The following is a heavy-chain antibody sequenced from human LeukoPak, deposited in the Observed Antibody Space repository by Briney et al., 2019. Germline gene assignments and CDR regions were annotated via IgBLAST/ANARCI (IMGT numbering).Heavy chain of an antibody. CDR3: AKLIAVIAGAIDY. J-gene: IGHJ4*02. Sequence: GGSLRLSCAASGFIFRSYEMNWVRQAPGKGLEWVSSISPSGGTTYYADAVKGRFTMSRDNSKKTVYVEMSSLRADDTAVYYCAKLIAVIAGAIDYWGQGTLVTVSS. D-gene: IGHD2-2*01. CDR1: GFIFRSYE. CDR2: ISPSGGTT. V-gene: IGHV3-23*01.